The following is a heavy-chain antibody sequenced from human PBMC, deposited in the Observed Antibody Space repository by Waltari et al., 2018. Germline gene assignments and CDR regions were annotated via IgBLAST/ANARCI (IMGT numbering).Heavy chain of an antibody. V-gene: IGHV1-24*01. CDR2: FDPEDGET. CDR3: ATTAFSGSYLSEAFDI. CDR1: VYTLTDLS. D-gene: IGHD3-10*01. J-gene: IGHJ3*02. Sequence: QVQLVQSGAEMKTPGASVKVPCKVSVYTLTDLSMHWVRQAPGKGLEWMGGFDPEDGETIYAQKFQGRVTMTEDTSTDTAYMELSSLRSEDTAVYYCATTAFSGSYLSEAFDIWGQGTVVTVSS.